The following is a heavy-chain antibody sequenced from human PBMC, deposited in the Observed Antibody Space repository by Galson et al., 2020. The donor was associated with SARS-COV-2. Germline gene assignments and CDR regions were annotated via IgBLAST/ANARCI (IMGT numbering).Heavy chain of an antibody. CDR2: IHFSGST. D-gene: IGHD3-10*01. Sequence: ASETLSLTCTVSSGSIINYYWSWIRQPPGKGLEWIGYIHFSGSTDYNPSLKSRVTMSVDTSKNQFSLKLSSVTAADTAVYYCARLGGYYGSAFDYWGQGTLVTVSS. J-gene: IGHJ4*02. V-gene: IGHV4-59*01. CDR3: ARLGGYYGSAFDY. CDR1: SGSIINYY.